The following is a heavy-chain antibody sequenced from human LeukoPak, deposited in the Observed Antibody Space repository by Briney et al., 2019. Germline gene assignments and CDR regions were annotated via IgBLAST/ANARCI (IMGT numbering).Heavy chain of an antibody. CDR3: ARVRARSFVVDY. Sequence: GASVKVSCKASGYTFTGYYMHWVRQAPGQGLEWMGWINPNSGDTNYAQKFQGRVTMTRDTSISTAYMKLSRLRSDDTAVYYCARVRARSFVVDYWGQGTLVTVSS. CDR2: INPNSGDT. V-gene: IGHV1-2*02. D-gene: IGHD3-16*02. J-gene: IGHJ4*02. CDR1: GYTFTGYY.